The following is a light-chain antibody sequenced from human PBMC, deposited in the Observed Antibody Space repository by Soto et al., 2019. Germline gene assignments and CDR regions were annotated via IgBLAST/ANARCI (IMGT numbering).Light chain of an antibody. Sequence: QSVLTQPASMSGSPGQSITISCTGTSSDIGSYNFVSWYQHHPGKAPKLIIYEATKRPSGVSYRFSGSKSGNTASLTISGLQAEDEADYYCTSYTITSPYVFGTGTKVTVL. CDR3: TSYTITSPYV. CDR2: EAT. CDR1: SSDIGSYNF. V-gene: IGLV2-14*01. J-gene: IGLJ1*01.